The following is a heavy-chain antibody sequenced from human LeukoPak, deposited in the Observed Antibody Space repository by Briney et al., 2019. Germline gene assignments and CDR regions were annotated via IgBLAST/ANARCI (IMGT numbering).Heavy chain of an antibody. V-gene: IGHV4-59*08. CDR2: IYYSGST. J-gene: IGHJ6*02. Sequence: PSETLSLTCTVSGGSISRYYWSWIRQTPGKGLEWIGYIYYSGSTNYNPSLKSRVTISVDTSKDQFSLKLSSVTAADTAVYYCASSSYSSSWYYYGMDVWGQGTTVTVSS. CDR1: GGSISRYY. CDR3: ASSSYSSSWYYYGMDV. D-gene: IGHD6-13*01.